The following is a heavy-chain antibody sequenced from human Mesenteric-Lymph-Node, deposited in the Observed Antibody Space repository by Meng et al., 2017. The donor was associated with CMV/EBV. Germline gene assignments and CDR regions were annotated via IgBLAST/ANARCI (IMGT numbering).Heavy chain of an antibody. CDR1: GFTFSSYA. CDR2: ISYDGSNK. V-gene: IGHV3-30*04. J-gene: IGHJ4*02. D-gene: IGHD3-3*01. CDR3: AGQFLEWPSPLGY. Sequence: GGSLRLSCAASGFTFSSYAMHWVRQAPGKGLEWVAVISYDGSNKYYADSVKGRFTISRDNSKNTLYLQMNSLRAEDTAVYYCAGQFLEWPSPLGYWDQGTLVTVSS.